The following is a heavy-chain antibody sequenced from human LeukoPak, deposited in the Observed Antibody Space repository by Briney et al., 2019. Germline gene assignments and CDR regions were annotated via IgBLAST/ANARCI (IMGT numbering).Heavy chain of an antibody. D-gene: IGHD3-9*01. V-gene: IGHV1-2*02. Sequence: ASVKVSCKASGYTFTGYYMHWVRQAPGQGLEWMGWINPNSGGTNYAQKFQGRVTMTRDTSISTAYMELSRLRSDDTAVYYCARDETLTGYYSSAFDIWGQGTMVTVSS. CDR3: ARDETLTGYYSSAFDI. CDR2: INPNSGGT. CDR1: GYTFTGYY. J-gene: IGHJ3*02.